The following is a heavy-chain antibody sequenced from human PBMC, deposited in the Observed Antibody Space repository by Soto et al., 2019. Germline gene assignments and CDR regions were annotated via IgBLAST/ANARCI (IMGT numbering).Heavy chain of an antibody. CDR2: ISGSDGTT. J-gene: IGHJ5*02. V-gene: IGHV3-23*01. D-gene: IGHD4-17*01. CDR1: GFTFGSYA. Sequence: PGGSLRLSCAASGFTFGSYAMSWVRQAPGNGLQWVSAISGSDGTTYYADSVKGRFTISRDISKNTLYLQMNSLRAEDTAIYYCAKGLPYRDYEPWFDPWGQGTLVTVSS. CDR3: AKGLPYRDYEPWFDP.